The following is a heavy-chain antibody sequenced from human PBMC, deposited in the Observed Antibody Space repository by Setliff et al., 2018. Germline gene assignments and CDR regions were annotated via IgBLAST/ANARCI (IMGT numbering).Heavy chain of an antibody. Sequence: GGSLRLSCSASGFTFRIYWMSWVRQVPGEGQEWVSTIIGSGISTYYADSVQGRVTISRDNHKNTLHLQMNSLRVEDTGIYYCAKSPHDFWSGRVFFDYWGQGMLVTVSS. CDR2: IIGSGIST. J-gene: IGHJ4*01. CDR3: AKSPHDFWSGRVFFDY. CDR1: GFTFRIYW. D-gene: IGHD3-3*01. V-gene: IGHV3-23*01.